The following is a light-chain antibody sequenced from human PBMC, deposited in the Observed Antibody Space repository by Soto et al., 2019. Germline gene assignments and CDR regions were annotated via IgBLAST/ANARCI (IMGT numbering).Light chain of an antibody. CDR3: MQALQTPLT. CDR1: QSLLHSNGNNY. Sequence: DIVMTQSPLSLPVTPGEPASICCRSSQSLLHSNGNNYFDWYLQKPGQSPQLLIYLGSNRASGVPDRFSGSGSGTDFTLKISRVEAEDVGVYYCMQALQTPLTFGQGTRLEIK. CDR2: LGS. J-gene: IGKJ5*01. V-gene: IGKV2-28*01.